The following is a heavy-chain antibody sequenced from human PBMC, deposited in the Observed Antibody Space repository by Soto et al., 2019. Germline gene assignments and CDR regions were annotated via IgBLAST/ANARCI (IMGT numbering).Heavy chain of an antibody. CDR1: GGSISSSNYY. CDR3: ATLGIWTGYPRCFDP. Sequence: SETLSLTCTVSGGSISSSNYYWGWIRQPPGKGLEWIGSIYYIGSTYSNPSLKSRVTISVDTSKNQFSLKLSSVTDADTAVYYCATLGIWTGYPRCFDPWGQGTLVTVSS. CDR2: IYYIGST. D-gene: IGHD3-9*01. V-gene: IGHV4-39*01. J-gene: IGHJ5*02.